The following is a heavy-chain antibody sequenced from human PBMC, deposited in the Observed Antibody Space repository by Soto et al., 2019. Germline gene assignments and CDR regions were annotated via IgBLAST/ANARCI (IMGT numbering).Heavy chain of an antibody. CDR3: AKAGLGYCTSTNCHPGFDI. CDR1: GFTFSSYW. J-gene: IGHJ3*02. CDR2: IKQDGSEK. V-gene: IGHV3-7*01. Sequence: PGGSLRLSCAASGFTFSSYWMSWVRQAPGKGLEWVANIKQDGSEKYYVDSVKGRFTFSRDNAKNSLYLQMNSLRAEDTAVYYCAKAGLGYCTSTNCHPGFDIWGQGTMVTVSS. D-gene: IGHD2-2*01.